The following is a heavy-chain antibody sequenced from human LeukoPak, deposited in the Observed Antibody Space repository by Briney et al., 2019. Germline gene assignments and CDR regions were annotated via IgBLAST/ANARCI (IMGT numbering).Heavy chain of an antibody. J-gene: IGHJ3*02. Sequence: ASVKVSCKTSGYTFTGYYVHWVRQAPGQGLEWMGWINPKSGATKYGQKFQGRVAMTRDRPTSTAYMELRSLRSDDTAVYYCAREAYYDILTGPAWDAFDIWGQGTMVTVSS. D-gene: IGHD3-9*01. CDR3: AREAYYDILTGPAWDAFDI. CDR2: INPKSGAT. V-gene: IGHV1-2*02. CDR1: GYTFTGYY.